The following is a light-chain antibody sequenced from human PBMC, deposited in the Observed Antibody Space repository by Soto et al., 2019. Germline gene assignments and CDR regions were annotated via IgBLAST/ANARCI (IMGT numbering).Light chain of an antibody. V-gene: IGLV4-60*02. CDR1: SGHSSFI. CDR2: LEGSGSY. Sequence: QLVLTQSSSASASLGSSVKLTCTLSSGHSSFIIAWHQQQPGKAPRYLMKLEGSGSYNKGSGVPDRFSGSSSGADRYLTIPNLQFEDEADYYCETWDSNTRVFGGGTQLTVL. J-gene: IGLJ3*02. CDR3: ETWDSNTRV.